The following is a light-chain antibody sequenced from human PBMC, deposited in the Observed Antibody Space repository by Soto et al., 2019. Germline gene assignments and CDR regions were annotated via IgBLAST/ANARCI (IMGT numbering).Light chain of an antibody. CDR2: ATS. CDR3: QQYDNSPIT. J-gene: IGKJ5*01. V-gene: IGKV3-20*01. CDR1: QTVINDY. Sequence: EIVLTQSPGTLSLSPGETSTLSCRAAQTVINDYLAWFQQRPGKAPTLLIYATSRRDTDIPARFSGSGSGTDFTLTIRRLQPEDFAIYYCQQYDNSPITFGQGTRLEIK.